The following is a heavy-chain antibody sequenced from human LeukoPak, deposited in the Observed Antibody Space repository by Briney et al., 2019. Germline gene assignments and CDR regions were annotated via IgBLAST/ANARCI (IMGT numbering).Heavy chain of an antibody. D-gene: IGHD6-13*01. V-gene: IGHV4-39*01. CDR1: GGSISSSSYY. Sequence: SETLSLTCTVSGGSISSSSYYWGWIRQPPGKGLEWIGSIYYSGSTYYNPSLKSRVTISVDTSKNQFSLKLSSVTAADTAVYYCARPGSSSTFDYWGQGTLVTVSS. J-gene: IGHJ4*02. CDR3: ARPGSSSTFDY. CDR2: IYYSGST.